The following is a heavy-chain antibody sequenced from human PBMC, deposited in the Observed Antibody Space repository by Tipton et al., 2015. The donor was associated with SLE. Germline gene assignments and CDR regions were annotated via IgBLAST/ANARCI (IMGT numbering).Heavy chain of an antibody. CDR1: GGSVSSGSYS. D-gene: IGHD6-19*01. J-gene: IGHJ4*02. Sequence: LRLSCTVSGGSVSSGSYSWSWIRQPPGKGLEWIGYIYYSGFTNYNPSLKSRVTISVDTSKNQFSLKLSSVTAADTAVYYCARDGVAVARGDYFDCWGQGTLVTVSS. CDR3: ARDGVAVARGDYFDC. CDR2: IYYSGFT. V-gene: IGHV4-61*01.